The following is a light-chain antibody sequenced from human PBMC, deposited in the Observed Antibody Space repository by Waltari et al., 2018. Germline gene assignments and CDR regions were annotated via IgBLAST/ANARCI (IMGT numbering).Light chain of an antibody. J-gene: IGKJ1*01. CDR2: DAS. Sequence: DTQLSQFPSTLAASVGDRVTIPCRAREAINKWLAWYQQKPGKAPKVLIYDASTLQSGVPPRFSGSGSGTEFTLTIDSLQPDDFATYYCQQYNRFSPFGQGTNVEVK. CDR1: EAINKW. CDR3: QQYNRFSP. V-gene: IGKV1-5*01.